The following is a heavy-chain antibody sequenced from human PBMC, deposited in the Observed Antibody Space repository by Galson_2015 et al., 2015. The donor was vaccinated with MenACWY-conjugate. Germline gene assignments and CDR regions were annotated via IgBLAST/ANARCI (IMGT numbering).Heavy chain of an antibody. CDR3: ARIPTWGSSFVYFDY. J-gene: IGHJ4*02. CDR1: GGSISSHY. Sequence: SLTCTVSGGSISSHYWSWFRQPPGRGLEWVAYIRDTGSLKDNPSLKSRVTTSANKTNNHFSLRLISVTAADTAVYYCARIPTWGSSFVYFDYWGQGILVAVSS. CDR2: IRDTGSL. V-gene: IGHV4-59*08. D-gene: IGHD7-27*01.